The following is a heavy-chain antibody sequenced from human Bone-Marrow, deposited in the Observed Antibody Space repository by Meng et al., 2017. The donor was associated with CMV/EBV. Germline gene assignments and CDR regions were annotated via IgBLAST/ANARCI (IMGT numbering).Heavy chain of an antibody. J-gene: IGHJ3*02. CDR1: GFTFRSHE. Sequence: GESLKISCAASGFTFRSHEMNWVRQAPGKGLEWVSYISSSDSGETTYYANSVRGRFTISRDNAKNSLYLQMNSLRAEDTAVYYCARGGYCTSAICYKLNAFAIWGQGPGVTGSS. CDR3: ARGGYCTSAICYKLNAFAI. D-gene: IGHD2-2*02. V-gene: IGHV3-48*03. CDR2: ISSSDSGETT.